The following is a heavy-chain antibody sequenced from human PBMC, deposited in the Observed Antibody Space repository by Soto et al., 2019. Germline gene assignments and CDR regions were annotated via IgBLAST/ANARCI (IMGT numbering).Heavy chain of an antibody. Sequence: ASVKVSCKASGYTFTSYGISWVRQAPGQGLEWMGWISAYNGNTNYAQKLQGRVTMTTDTSTSTAYMEPRSLRSDDTAVYYCAREILGDYSKGHYYYGMDVWGQGTTVTVSS. D-gene: IGHD4-4*01. CDR2: ISAYNGNT. J-gene: IGHJ6*02. V-gene: IGHV1-18*01. CDR3: AREILGDYSKGHYYYGMDV. CDR1: GYTFTSYG.